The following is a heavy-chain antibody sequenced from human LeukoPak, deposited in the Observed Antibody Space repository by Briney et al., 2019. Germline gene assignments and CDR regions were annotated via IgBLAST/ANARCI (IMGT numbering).Heavy chain of an antibody. CDR3: AKAWYGDYEMYFDY. CDR1: GITFSSFA. J-gene: IGHJ4*02. Sequence: GGSLRLSCAASGITFSSFAMSWVRQTPGKGLEWVSAISGSGGSTYYADSVKGRFTISRDNSKNILYLQMNSLRAEDTAVYYCAKAWYGDYEMYFDYWGQGTLVTVSS. CDR2: ISGSGGST. D-gene: IGHD4-17*01. V-gene: IGHV3-23*01.